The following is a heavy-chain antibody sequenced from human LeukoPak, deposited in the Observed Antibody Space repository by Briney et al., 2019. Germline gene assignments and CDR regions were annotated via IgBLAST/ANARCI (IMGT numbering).Heavy chain of an antibody. J-gene: IGHJ5*02. D-gene: IGHD6-25*01. V-gene: IGHV4-34*01. CDR2: INHSGST. CDR3: ASSIAAALWFDP. Sequence: PSETLSLTCAVYGGSFSGYYWSWIRQPPGKGLEWIGEINHSGSTNYNPSLKSRVTISVDTSKNQFSLKLSSVTAADTAVYYCASSIAAALWFDPWGQGTLVTVSS. CDR1: GGSFSGYY.